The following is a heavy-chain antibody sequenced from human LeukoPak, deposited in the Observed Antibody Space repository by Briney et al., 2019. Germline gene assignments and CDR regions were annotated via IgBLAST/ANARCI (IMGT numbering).Heavy chain of an antibody. J-gene: IGHJ6*02. D-gene: IGHD6-19*01. V-gene: IGHV3-33*01. CDR2: IWLDGSNK. CDR3: ARESSSGWYPYYYGMDV. CDR1: GFTFSSYG. Sequence: PVGSLRLSCAASGFTFSSYGMPWVRQAPGKGLEGVAVIWLDGSNKYYADSVKGRFTISRDNSKNTLYLQMDSLRAEDTAVYYCARESSSGWYPYYYGMDVWGQGTTVTVSS.